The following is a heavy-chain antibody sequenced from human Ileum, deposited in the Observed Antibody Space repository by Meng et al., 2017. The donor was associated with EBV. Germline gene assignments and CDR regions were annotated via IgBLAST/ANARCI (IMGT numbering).Heavy chain of an antibody. CDR3: ARGEDYTWDV. Sequence: QVQLQGSGPRLVKPSGTLSLTCSVSDDSTIRSNWWSWVRQPPGKGLEWIGEILHAGVTNYNPSLKSRVSMSVDRSRIQASLNLNSVTAADTATYYCARGEDYTWDVWGQGILVTVSS. CDR2: ILHAGVT. D-gene: IGHD3-16*01. V-gene: IGHV4-4*02. J-gene: IGHJ4*02. CDR1: DDSTIRSNW.